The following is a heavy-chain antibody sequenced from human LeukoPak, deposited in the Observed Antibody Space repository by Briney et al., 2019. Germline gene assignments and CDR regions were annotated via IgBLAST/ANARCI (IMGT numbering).Heavy chain of an antibody. CDR2: ISGSGGST. CDR3: AKSGGLSGSGRLAMDV. J-gene: IGHJ6*02. D-gene: IGHD3-10*01. Sequence: GGSLRLSCAASGFTFSTYAMSWVRLAPGKGLEWVSGISGSGGSTYYADSVKGRFTSSRDNSNNTLYVQMNSLGVEDTAVYYCAKSGGLSGSGRLAMDVWGQGTAVTVSS. V-gene: IGHV3-23*01. CDR1: GFTFSTYA.